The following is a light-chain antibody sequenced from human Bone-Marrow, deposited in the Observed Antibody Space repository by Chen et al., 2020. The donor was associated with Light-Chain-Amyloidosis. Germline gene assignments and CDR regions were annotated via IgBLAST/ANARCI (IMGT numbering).Light chain of an antibody. CDR2: DAS. Sequence: EIVLTHSPATLSLSRGVRATLSCRASQSVRNYLTWYQQKPGQAPRLLIYDASTRATGIPARFRGSGSGTDFTLTINSLEPEDCAVYYRQQRSSLPIPFGPGTIVDIK. CDR3: QQRSSLPIP. CDR1: QSVRNY. V-gene: IGKV3-11*01. J-gene: IGKJ3*01.